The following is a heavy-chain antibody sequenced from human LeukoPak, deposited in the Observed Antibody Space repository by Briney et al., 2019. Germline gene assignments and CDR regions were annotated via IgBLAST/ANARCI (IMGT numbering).Heavy chain of an antibody. D-gene: IGHD6-19*01. CDR3: ATGGSLGY. CDR2: ISSSGSAT. Sequence: GGSLSLSCAAWGVTFSSYEMNWGRQAPGKGLEWVSKISSSGSATYYADPENGRSTISRDNPKRTLYLQMNRLRAEATAVYYCATGGSLGYWGQGTLVTVSS. V-gene: IGHV3-48*03. J-gene: IGHJ4*02. CDR1: GVTFSSYE.